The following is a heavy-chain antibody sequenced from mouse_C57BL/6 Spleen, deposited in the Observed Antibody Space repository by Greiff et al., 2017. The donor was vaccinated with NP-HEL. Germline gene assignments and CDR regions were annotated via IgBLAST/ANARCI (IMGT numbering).Heavy chain of an antibody. J-gene: IGHJ1*03. D-gene: IGHD1-1*01. CDR3: ARADFGSSYPWYFDV. Sequence: VQLQQSGPELVKPGASVKISCKASGYSFTDYKMNWVKQSNGKSLEWMGIIDPKYGTTSYNQNFKGKASLPVDQSSTTAYMQLNSLTSEDSAVYYCARADFGSSYPWYFDVWGTGTTVTVSS. V-gene: IGHV1-39*01. CDR2: IDPKYGTT. CDR1: GYSFTDYK.